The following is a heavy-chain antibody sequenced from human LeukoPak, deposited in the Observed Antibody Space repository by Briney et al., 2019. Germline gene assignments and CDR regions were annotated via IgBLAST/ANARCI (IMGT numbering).Heavy chain of an antibody. D-gene: IGHD3-3*01. CDR2: INSDGSST. CDR3: AKGYDFWSGYPNSLFDY. J-gene: IGHJ4*02. Sequence: PGGSLRLSCAASGFTFSSYWMHWVRQAPGKGLVWVSRINSDGSSTSYADSVKGRFTISRDNAKNTLYLQMNSLRAEDTAVYYCAKGYDFWSGYPNSLFDYWGQGTLVTVSS. CDR1: GFTFSSYW. V-gene: IGHV3-74*01.